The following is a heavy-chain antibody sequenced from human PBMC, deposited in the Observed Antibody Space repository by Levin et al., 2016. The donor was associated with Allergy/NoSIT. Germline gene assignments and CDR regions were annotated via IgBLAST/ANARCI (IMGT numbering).Heavy chain of an antibody. CDR2: ISYDGSNK. D-gene: IGHD2-2*02. CDR3: AKDIYL. CDR1: GFTFSSYG. J-gene: IGHJ4*02. V-gene: IGHV3-30*18. Sequence: GESLKISCAASGFTFSSYGMHWVRQAPGKGLEWVAVISYDGSNKYYADSVKGRFTISRDNSKNTLYLQMNSLRAEDTAVYYCAKDIYLGGQGTLVTVSS.